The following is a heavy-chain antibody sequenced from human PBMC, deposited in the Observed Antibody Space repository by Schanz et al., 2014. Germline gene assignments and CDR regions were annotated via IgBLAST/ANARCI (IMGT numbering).Heavy chain of an antibody. CDR1: GFTFSDYW. Sequence: EVQLLESGGGLVQPGGSLRLSCTASGFTFSDYWMSWVRQAPGKGPEWVANIKHDGSVKDYVDSVEGRFTISGDSSKYTVYLQMNSLRADDTAVYYCAKGPYYYYYMDVWGNGTTVTVSS. CDR3: AKGPYYYYYMDV. CDR2: IKHDGSVK. J-gene: IGHJ6*03. V-gene: IGHV3-7*04.